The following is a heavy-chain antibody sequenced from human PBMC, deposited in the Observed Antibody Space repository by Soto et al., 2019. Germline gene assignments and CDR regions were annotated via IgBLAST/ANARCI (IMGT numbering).Heavy chain of an antibody. CDR2: IYWDDDK. CDR3: AHRRYSGGFVDHNWFDP. D-gene: IGHD3-10*01. Sequence: QITLKESGPTLVKPTQTLTLTCTFSGFSLSTSGVGVGWIRQPPGKALEWLALIYWDDDKRYSPSLKSRLTITKDTAKNQVVLTKTNMDPVATATYYCAHRRYSGGFVDHNWFDPWGQGTLVTVSS. V-gene: IGHV2-5*02. CDR1: GFSLSTSGVG. J-gene: IGHJ5*02.